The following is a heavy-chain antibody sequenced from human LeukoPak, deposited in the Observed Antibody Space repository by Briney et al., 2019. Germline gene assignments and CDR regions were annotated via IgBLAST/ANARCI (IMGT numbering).Heavy chain of an antibody. CDR1: GLTFSNFA. CDR2: LSASGGGT. Sequence: GGSLRLSCAASGLTFSNFAMTWVRQTPGKGLEWVSALSASGGGTFYAPSVKGRFTISRDNSENTVSLQMNSLRAEDTALYYCATVLHTSMTTWAAFDTWGQGTMVTVSS. D-gene: IGHD5-18*01. V-gene: IGHV3-23*01. CDR3: ATVLHTSMTTWAAFDT. J-gene: IGHJ3*02.